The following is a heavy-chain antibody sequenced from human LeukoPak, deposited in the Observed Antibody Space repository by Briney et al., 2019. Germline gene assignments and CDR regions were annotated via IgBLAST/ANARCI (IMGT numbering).Heavy chain of an antibody. D-gene: IGHD6-13*01. V-gene: IGHV3-21*01. Sequence: GGSLRLSCAASGFTFSSYSMNWVRQAPGKGLEWVSSISSSSSYIYYADSVKGRFTISRDNAKNSLYLQMNSLRAEDTAVYYCARDPNRAAAPYWGQETLVTVSS. CDR3: ARDPNRAAAPY. J-gene: IGHJ4*02. CDR2: ISSSSSYI. CDR1: GFTFSSYS.